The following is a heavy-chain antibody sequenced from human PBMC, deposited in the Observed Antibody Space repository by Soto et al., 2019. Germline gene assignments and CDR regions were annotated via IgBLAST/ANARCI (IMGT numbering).Heavy chain of an antibody. CDR2: IYPGDSDI. Sequence: PGESLKISCKGSGFSFTNYWIGWVRQMPGKGLEWMGDIYPGDSDIRYSPSFRGQFTISADKSITTAYLQWSSLKASDTAMYYCARHSVGSVLRSFAWLLRDGKDVWSQGTTVTVSS. J-gene: IGHJ6*02. D-gene: IGHD3-9*01. CDR1: GFSFTNYW. CDR3: ARHSVGSVLRSFAWLLRDGKDV. V-gene: IGHV5-51*01.